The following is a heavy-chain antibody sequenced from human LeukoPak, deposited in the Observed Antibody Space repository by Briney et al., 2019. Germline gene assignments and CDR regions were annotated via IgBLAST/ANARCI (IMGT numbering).Heavy chain of an antibody. J-gene: IGHJ4*02. Sequence: SETLSLTCAVYGGSFSGYYWSWLRQPPGKGLEWIGEINHSGSTNNNPSLKSRVTISVDTSKNQFSLKLSSVTAADTAVYYCARGPSDGSGSYYFDYWGQGTLVTVSS. CDR1: GGSFSGYY. CDR3: ARGPSDGSGSYYFDY. CDR2: INHSGST. D-gene: IGHD3-10*01. V-gene: IGHV4-34*01.